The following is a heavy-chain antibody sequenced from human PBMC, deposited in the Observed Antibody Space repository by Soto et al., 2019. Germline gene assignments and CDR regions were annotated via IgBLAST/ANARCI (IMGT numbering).Heavy chain of an antibody. V-gene: IGHV4-34*01. D-gene: IGHD2-2*01. Sequence: SETLSLTCAFYCGSFIGYYWTWIRQTPGKGLEWIGEIHHSGRTNYNPSLKSRVSISADTSKTQFSLNLTSVTAADTAVYYCARGECSSNYCFTGRALDIWGQGTVVTVSS. CDR1: CGSFIGYY. J-gene: IGHJ3*02. CDR2: IHHSGRT. CDR3: ARGECSSNYCFTGRALDI.